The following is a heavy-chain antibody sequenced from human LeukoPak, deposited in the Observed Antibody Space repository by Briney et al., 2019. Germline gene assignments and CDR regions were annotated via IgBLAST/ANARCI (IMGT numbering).Heavy chain of an antibody. Sequence: GGSLRLSCAASGFTFSSYGMHWVRQAPGKGLEWVTFIRYDGSNKYYADSVKGRFTISRDNSKNTLYLQMNSLRAEDTAVYYCAKDSGYSGYNSGFDYWGQGTLVTVSS. D-gene: IGHD5-12*01. J-gene: IGHJ4*02. CDR3: AKDSGYSGYNSGFDY. CDR2: IRYDGSNK. V-gene: IGHV3-30*02. CDR1: GFTFSSYG.